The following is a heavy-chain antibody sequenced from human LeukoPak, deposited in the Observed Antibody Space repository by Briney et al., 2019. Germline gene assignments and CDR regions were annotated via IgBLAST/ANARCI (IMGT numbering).Heavy chain of an antibody. V-gene: IGHV3-21*01. CDR1: GFTFSSYN. CDR2: IDSSSRYI. J-gene: IGHJ4*02. D-gene: IGHD6-19*01. CDR3: ARSSTGYSSGWYGDY. Sequence: GGSLRLSCAASGFTFSSYNMDWVRQAPGKGLEWVSFIDSSSRYIYQADSVKGRFTISRDNAKSSVFLQMNSLRAEDTAVYYCARSSTGYSSGWYGDYWGQGTLVTVSS.